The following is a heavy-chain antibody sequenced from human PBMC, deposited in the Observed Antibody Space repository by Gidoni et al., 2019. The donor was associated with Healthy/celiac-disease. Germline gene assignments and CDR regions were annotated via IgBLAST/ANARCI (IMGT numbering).Heavy chain of an antibody. CDR3: ARRGGPYSSSWYLPGGFDP. CDR2: INHSGSA. J-gene: IGHJ5*02. D-gene: IGHD6-13*01. V-gene: IGHV4-34*01. CDR1: GGSFSGDY. Sequence: QVQLQQWGAGLLKPAETLSLTCAVSGGSFSGDYWSWIRPPPGKGLEWIGEINHSGSANYNPSLNSRVTISVDTSKNQFSLKLSSVTAADTAVYYCARRGGPYSSSWYLPGGFDPWGQGTLVTVSS.